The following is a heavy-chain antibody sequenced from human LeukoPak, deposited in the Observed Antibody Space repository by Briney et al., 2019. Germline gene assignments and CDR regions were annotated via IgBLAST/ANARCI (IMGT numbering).Heavy chain of an antibody. CDR1: GFTFDDYA. CDR2: ISGSGGST. J-gene: IGHJ4*02. V-gene: IGHV3-23*01. Sequence: PGGSLRLSCAASGFTFDDYAMHWVRQAPGKGLEWVSAISGSGGSTYYADSVKGRFTISRDNSKNTLYLQMNSLRAEDTAVYYCAKVSAPVDTAMAVDYWGQGTLITVSS. CDR3: AKVSAPVDTAMAVDY. D-gene: IGHD5-18*01.